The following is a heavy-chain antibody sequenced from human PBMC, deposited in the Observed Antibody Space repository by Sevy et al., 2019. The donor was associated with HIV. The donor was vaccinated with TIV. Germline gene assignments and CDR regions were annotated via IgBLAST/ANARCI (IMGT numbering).Heavy chain of an antibody. D-gene: IGHD6-19*01. J-gene: IGHJ4*02. CDR2: ISGSGGST. CDR1: GFSFSSYA. Sequence: GGSVRLSCAASGFSFSSYAMSWVRQAPGKGLEWVSGISGSGGSTYYADSVKGRFTISRDNSKNTPYLQMKSLRAEDTAIYYCAKDIDSSGYYYFDYWGQGTLVTVSS. CDR3: AKDIDSSGYYYFDY. V-gene: IGHV3-23*01.